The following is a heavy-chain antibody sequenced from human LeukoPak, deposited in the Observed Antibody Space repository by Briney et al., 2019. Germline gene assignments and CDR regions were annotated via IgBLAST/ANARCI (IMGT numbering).Heavy chain of an antibody. J-gene: IGHJ4*02. Sequence: SETLSLTCAVYGGSFSGYYWSWIRQPPGKGLEWIGEINHSGSTNYNPSLKSRVAISVDTSKNQFSLKLSSVTAADTAVYCCARHCSSTSCYSFDYWGQGTLVTVSS. V-gene: IGHV4-34*01. CDR2: INHSGST. CDR1: GGSFSGYY. D-gene: IGHD2-2*01. CDR3: ARHCSSTSCYSFDY.